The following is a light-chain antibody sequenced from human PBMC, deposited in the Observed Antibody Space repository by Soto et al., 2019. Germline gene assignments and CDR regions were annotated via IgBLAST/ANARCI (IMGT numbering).Light chain of an antibody. CDR2: GAS. J-gene: IGKJ1*01. Sequence: EIVLTQSPGTLSLSPGEGATLSCRACQSVSSSYLAWYQQKPGQAPRLLIYGASSRATGIPDRFSGSGSGTDFTLTISRLEPEDFAVYYCQQYGSSFGQGTKVDIK. CDR1: QSVSSSY. V-gene: IGKV3-20*01. CDR3: QQYGSS.